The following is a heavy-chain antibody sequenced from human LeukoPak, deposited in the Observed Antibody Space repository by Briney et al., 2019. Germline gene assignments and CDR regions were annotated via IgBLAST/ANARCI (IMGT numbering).Heavy chain of an antibody. CDR1: GGSISSGDYY. V-gene: IGHV4-30-4*08. CDR2: IYYSGST. Sequence: SQTLSLTCTVSGGSISSGDYYWSWIRQPPGKGLEWIGNIYYSGSTYYNPSLKSRVTISVDTSKNQFSLKLSSVTAADTAVYYCASSIVVVPAAIRRWGQGTLVTVSS. D-gene: IGHD2-2*02. J-gene: IGHJ4*02. CDR3: ASSIVVVPAAIRR.